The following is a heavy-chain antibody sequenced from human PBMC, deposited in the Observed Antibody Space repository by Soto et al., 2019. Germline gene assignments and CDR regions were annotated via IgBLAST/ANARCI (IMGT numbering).Heavy chain of an antibody. J-gene: IGHJ6*02. D-gene: IGHD3-16*01. Sequence: EVQLVESGGGLIQPGGSLRLSCTASGFTVSGNYMTWVRQAPGKGLEWVSLIYSSGTTYYAESVKGRFTISRDSAKKVLYLQMNSLRTEDTAMYYCAKAPRGDYVGGSYPPLGLDVWGQGTTFTVSS. V-gene: IGHV3-53*01. CDR1: GFTVSGNY. CDR3: AKAPRGDYVGGSYPPLGLDV. CDR2: IYSSGTT.